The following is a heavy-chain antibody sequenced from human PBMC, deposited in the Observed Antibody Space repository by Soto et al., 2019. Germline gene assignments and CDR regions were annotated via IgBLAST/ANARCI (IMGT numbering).Heavy chain of an antibody. CDR2: IYNSAST. J-gene: IGHJ4*02. CDR3: AGHKRTTVTSRSFDY. CDR1: GDSISYSY. V-gene: IGHV4-59*08. D-gene: IGHD4-17*01. Sequence: PSETLSLTCTVSGDSISYSYWSWIRQPPGKGLEWIGNIYNSASTNYNPALKSRVTTSLDMSKNQFSPKLTSVTAADTAVFYCAGHKRTTVTSRSFDYWGQGTLVTVSS.